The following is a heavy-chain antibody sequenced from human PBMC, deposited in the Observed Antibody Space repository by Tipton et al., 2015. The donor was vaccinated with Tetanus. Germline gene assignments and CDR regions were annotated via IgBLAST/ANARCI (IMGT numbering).Heavy chain of an antibody. Sequence: QVQLVQSGAEVKKPGASVKVSCKASGYTFTSYGISWVRQAPGQGLEWMGWISAYNGNTNYAQKLQGRVTMTTDTPTSTAYMELGSLRSGDTAVYYCARFPLGAVAGTSRRAANWFDPWGQGTLVTVSS. V-gene: IGHV1-18*01. CDR3: ARFPLGAVAGTSRRAANWFDP. D-gene: IGHD6-19*01. J-gene: IGHJ5*02. CDR1: GYTFTSYG. CDR2: ISAYNGNT.